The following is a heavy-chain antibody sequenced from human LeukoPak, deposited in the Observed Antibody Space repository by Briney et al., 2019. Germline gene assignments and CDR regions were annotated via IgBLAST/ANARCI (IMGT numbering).Heavy chain of an antibody. J-gene: IGHJ4*02. CDR3: ASSYCSGGHCYPQQTVYYFDF. CDR2: INTNTGKP. V-gene: IGHV7-4-1*02. D-gene: IGHD2-15*01. CDR1: GYTFTTYA. Sequence: ASVKVSCKASGYTFTTYAMNWVRQAPGQGLEWMGWINTNTGKPTYAQGFTGRFVFSLDTSVSTAYLQISSLKAEDTAVYYCASSYCSGGHCYPQQTVYYFDFWGQGTLVTVSS.